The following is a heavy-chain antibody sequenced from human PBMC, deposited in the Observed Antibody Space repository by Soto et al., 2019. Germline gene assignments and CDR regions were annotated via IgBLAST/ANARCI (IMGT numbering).Heavy chain of an antibody. CDR2: ISSDGSNR. Sequence: PGGSLRLSCAASGFTISSRDNHAMSWVRQAPGKGPEWISTISSDGSNRHYADSVLGRFTISRDSSRNTVNLLMNRLRVEDTARYFCVSWVSVHFDHWGPGTLVTVSS. CDR3: VSWVSVHFDH. V-gene: IGHV3-23*01. CDR1: GFTISSRDNHA. D-gene: IGHD3-9*01. J-gene: IGHJ4*02.